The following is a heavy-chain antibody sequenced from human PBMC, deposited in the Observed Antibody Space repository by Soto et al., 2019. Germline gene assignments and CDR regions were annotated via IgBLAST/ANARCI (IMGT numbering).Heavy chain of an antibody. CDR3: AKDKVASSGRGYYYYGMDV. CDR2: ISGSGGST. J-gene: IGHJ6*02. CDR1: GFTFISYA. V-gene: IGHV3-23*01. Sequence: GGSLRLSCAAAGFTFISYAMSWVRQAPGKGLEWVSAISGSGGSTYYADSVKGRFTISRDNSKNTLYLQMNSLRAEDTAVYYCAKDKVASSGRGYYYYGMDVWGQGTTVTVSS. D-gene: IGHD6-19*01.